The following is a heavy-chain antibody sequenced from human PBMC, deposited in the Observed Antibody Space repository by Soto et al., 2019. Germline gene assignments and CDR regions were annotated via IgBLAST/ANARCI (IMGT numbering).Heavy chain of an antibody. V-gene: IGHV3-48*01. J-gene: IGHJ6*02. CDR3: ARDRGYYYDSSGYYGPYYYGLDV. CDR1: GFTFSRYS. CDR2: ISCSSTI. D-gene: IGHD3-22*01. Sequence: GGSLRLSCAASGFTFSRYSMNWVRQAPGKGLEWVSYISCSSTIYYADSVKGRFTISRDNAKNSLYLQMNSLRAEDTAVYYCARDRGYYYDSSGYYGPYYYGLDVWGQGTTVTVSS.